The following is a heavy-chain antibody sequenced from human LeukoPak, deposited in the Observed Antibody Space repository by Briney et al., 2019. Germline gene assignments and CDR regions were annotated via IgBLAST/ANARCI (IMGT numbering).Heavy chain of an antibody. CDR2: IYYSGSS. J-gene: IGHJ4*02. Sequence: SETLSLTCTVSGGSISGSSYYWGWIRQPPGKGLDWIGTIYYSGSSYYAPSLKSRVTISVDTSKNQFSLKLNSVTAADTAFYFCARTVVVIVPATLDYWGQGTLVTVSS. CDR1: GGSISGSSYY. CDR3: ARTVVVIVPATLDY. D-gene: IGHD2-15*01. V-gene: IGHV4-39*01.